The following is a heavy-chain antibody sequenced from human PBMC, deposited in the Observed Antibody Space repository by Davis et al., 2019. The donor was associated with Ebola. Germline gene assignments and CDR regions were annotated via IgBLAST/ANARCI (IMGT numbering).Heavy chain of an antibody. CDR3: ARDRSLGGAGFNWFDP. CDR2: ISYDGSNK. V-gene: IGHV3-30-3*01. J-gene: IGHJ5*02. Sequence: PGGSLRLSCAASGFTFSSYAMHWVRQAPGKGLEWVAVISYDGSNKYYADSVKGRFTISRDNSKNTLYLQMNSLRAEDTAVYYCARDRSLGGAGFNWFDPWGQGTLVTVSS. CDR1: GFTFSSYA. D-gene: IGHD3-16*01.